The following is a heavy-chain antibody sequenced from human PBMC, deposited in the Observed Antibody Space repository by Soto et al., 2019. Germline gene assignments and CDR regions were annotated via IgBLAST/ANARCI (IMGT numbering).Heavy chain of an antibody. J-gene: IGHJ4*02. CDR2: INPNSGGT. Sequence: QVQLVQSGAEVKKPGASVKVSCKASGYTFTGYYMHWVRQAPGQGLEWMGWINPNSGGTNYAQKFQGRVTMTRDTSISTAYMELSSLRSDDTAVYYCARVGDDILTHPTDPSFDCWGQGTLVTVSS. V-gene: IGHV1-2*02. CDR1: GYTFTGYY. D-gene: IGHD3-9*01. CDR3: ARVGDDILTHPTDPSFDC.